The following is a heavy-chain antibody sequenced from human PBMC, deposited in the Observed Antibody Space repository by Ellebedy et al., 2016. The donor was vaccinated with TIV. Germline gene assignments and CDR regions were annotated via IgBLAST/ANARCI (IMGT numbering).Heavy chain of an antibody. CDR2: IRGGDSNT. CDR3: TKGLPGDRGGWGWYFDL. Sequence: PGGSLRLSCAASGFTFSTYGMSWVRQAPGKGLEWVSAIRGGDSNTYYADSVKGRSTISRDNFKNTLYLQLNSLRAEDTAVYYCTKGLPGDRGGWGWYFDLWGRGTLVTVSS. CDR1: GFTFSTYG. V-gene: IGHV3-23*01. D-gene: IGHD7-27*01. J-gene: IGHJ2*01.